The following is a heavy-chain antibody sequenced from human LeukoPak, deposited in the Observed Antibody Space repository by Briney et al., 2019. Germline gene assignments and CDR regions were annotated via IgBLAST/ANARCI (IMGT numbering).Heavy chain of an antibody. D-gene: IGHD4-17*01. Sequence: GGSLRLSCAASGFTFSSYAMSWVRQAPGKGLEWVSAISGSGGSTYYADSVKGQFTISRDNSKNTLYLQMNSLRAEDTAVYYCAKGTTVTTLGEDWGQGTLVTVSS. J-gene: IGHJ4*02. CDR1: GFTFSSYA. CDR2: ISGSGGST. V-gene: IGHV3-23*01. CDR3: AKGTTVTTLGED.